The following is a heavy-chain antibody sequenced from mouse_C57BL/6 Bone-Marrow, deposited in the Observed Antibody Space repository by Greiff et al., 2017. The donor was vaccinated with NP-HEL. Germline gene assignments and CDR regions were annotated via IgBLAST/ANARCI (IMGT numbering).Heavy chain of an antibody. D-gene: IGHD2-1*01. CDR3: AREGGNYLFAY. Sequence: EVKLMESGGGLVKPGGSLKLSCAASGFTFSSYSMPWVRQTPEKRLEWVGIISDGGSYTYYPDNVKGRFTIARDNAKNNPYLQMSHLKSEDTAVYYCAREGGNYLFAYWGQGTLVTVSA. CDR1: GFTFSSYS. V-gene: IGHV5-4*01. J-gene: IGHJ3*01. CDR2: ISDGGSYT.